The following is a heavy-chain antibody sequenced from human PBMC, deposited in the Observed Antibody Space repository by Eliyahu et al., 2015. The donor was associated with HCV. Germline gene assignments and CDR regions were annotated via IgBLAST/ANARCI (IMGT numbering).Heavy chain of an antibody. CDR1: GGTFSSYA. CDR2: IIPIFGTA. J-gene: IGHJ4*02. D-gene: IGHD3-22*01. V-gene: IGHV1-69*01. CDR3: ARGREGGYDSSGYYQFDY. Sequence: EVKKPGSSVKVSCKASGGTFSSYAISWVRQAPGQGLEWMGGIIPIFGTANYAQKFQGRVTITADESTSTAYMELSSLRSEDTAVYYCARGREGGYDSSGYYQFDYWGQGTLVTVSS.